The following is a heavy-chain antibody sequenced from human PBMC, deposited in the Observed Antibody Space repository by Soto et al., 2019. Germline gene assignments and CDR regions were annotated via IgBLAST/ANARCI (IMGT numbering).Heavy chain of an antibody. CDR3: ARSEREYRSSSCFDY. CDR2: IDWDDDK. D-gene: IGHD6-6*01. CDR1: GFSLSTSGMC. J-gene: IGHJ4*02. Sequence: SGPTLVNPTQTLTLTCTFSGFSLSTSGMCVSWIRQPPGKALEWLALIDWDDDKYYSTSLKTRLTISKDTSKNQVVLTMTNMDPVDTATYYCARSEREYRSSSCFDYWGQGTLVTVSS. V-gene: IGHV2-70*01.